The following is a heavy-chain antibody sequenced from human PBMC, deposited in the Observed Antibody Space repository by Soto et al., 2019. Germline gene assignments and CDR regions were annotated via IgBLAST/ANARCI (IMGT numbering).Heavy chain of an antibody. J-gene: IGHJ4*02. Sequence: EVQLVESGGGLVQPGGSLRLSCAASAFTFRNYWMSWVRQAPGKGLECVAKKKEDGSEKYYVDSVKGRITISRDNAKNSVYLQMSSLTVEDTAMYYCARASSSTSGALDYWGQGTLVTVSS. D-gene: IGHD2-2*01. CDR1: AFTFRNYW. V-gene: IGHV3-7*04. CDR3: ARASSSTSGALDY. CDR2: KKEDGSEK.